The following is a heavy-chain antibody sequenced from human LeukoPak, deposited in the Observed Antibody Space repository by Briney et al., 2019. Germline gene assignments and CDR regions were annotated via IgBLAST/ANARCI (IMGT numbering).Heavy chain of an antibody. CDR2: INHSGST. Sequence: PSETLSLTCAVYGGSFSGYYWSWIRQPPGKGLEWIGEINHSGSTNYNPSLTSRVTISVDTSKNQFSLKLISVTAADTAVYYCARGTYYYDSSGFYKLDYWGQGTLVTVSS. J-gene: IGHJ4*02. V-gene: IGHV4-34*01. CDR3: ARGTYYYDSSGFYKLDY. D-gene: IGHD3-22*01. CDR1: GGSFSGYY.